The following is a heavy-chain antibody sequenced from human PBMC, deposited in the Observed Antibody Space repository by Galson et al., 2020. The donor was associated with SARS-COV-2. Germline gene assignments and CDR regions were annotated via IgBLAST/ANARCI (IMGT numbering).Heavy chain of an antibody. Sequence: GGSLRLSCAASGFTFSSYAMHWVRQAPGKGLEWVAVISYDGSNKYYADSVKGRFTISRDNSKNTLYLQMNSLRAEDTAVYYCAIDDGDYVLFIYYGMDVWGQGTTVTVS. J-gene: IGHJ6*02. D-gene: IGHD4-17*01. V-gene: IGHV3-30*04. CDR3: AIDDGDYVLFIYYGMDV. CDR1: GFTFSSYA. CDR2: ISYDGSNK.